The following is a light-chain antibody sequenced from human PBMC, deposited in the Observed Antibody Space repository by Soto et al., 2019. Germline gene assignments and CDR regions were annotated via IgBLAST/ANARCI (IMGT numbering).Light chain of an antibody. Sequence: QSVLTQPASVSGSPGQSITISCTGTSSDVGGYNYVSWYQQHPGKAPKLMIYDVSNRPSGVSNRFSGSKSGNAASLTISGRQAEDEADYYCRSYTSSSTDVVFGGGTKLTVL. J-gene: IGLJ2*01. CDR3: RSYTSSSTDVV. CDR2: DVS. V-gene: IGLV2-14*01. CDR1: SSDVGGYNY.